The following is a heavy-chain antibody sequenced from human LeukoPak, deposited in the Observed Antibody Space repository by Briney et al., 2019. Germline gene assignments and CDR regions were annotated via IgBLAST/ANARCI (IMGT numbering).Heavy chain of an antibody. V-gene: IGHV1-8*01. CDR1: GYTFTSYD. CDR2: MNPNSGNT. J-gene: IGHJ5*02. D-gene: IGHD1-26*01. CDR3: ARRRRVGANNWFDP. Sequence: GASVKVSCKASGYTFTSYDINWVRQATGQGLEWMGWMNPNSGNTGYAQKFQGRVTMTRNTSISTAYMELSSLRSEDTAVYYCARRRRVGANNWFDPWGQGTLVTVSS.